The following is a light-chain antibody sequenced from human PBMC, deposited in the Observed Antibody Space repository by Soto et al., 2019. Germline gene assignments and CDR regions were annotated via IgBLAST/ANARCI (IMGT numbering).Light chain of an antibody. Sequence: QSALTQPPSASGSPGQSVTISCIGTSSDVGGYNYVSWYQQHPGKAPQLMIYEVSKRPSGVPDRFSGSKSGNTASLTVSGLQAEDEADYYCSSYAGSNSVVFGGGTKLTVL. V-gene: IGLV2-8*01. CDR3: SSYAGSNSVV. CDR2: EVS. J-gene: IGLJ2*01. CDR1: SSDVGGYNY.